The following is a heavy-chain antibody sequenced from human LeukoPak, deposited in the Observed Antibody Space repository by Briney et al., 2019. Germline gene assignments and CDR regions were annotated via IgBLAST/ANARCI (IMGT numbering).Heavy chain of an antibody. CDR2: IYNSGST. Sequence: PSGTLSLTSTVSGDSMSTYYWTWIRQPPGKGLEWIGYIYNSGSTNYNPSLKSRVTISVDTSKIQFSLKLTSVTAADTAVYYCARGVGSGYTDDWGQGTLVTVSS. CDR3: ARGVGSGYTDD. V-gene: IGHV4-59*01. CDR1: GDSMSTYY. D-gene: IGHD3-22*01. J-gene: IGHJ4*02.